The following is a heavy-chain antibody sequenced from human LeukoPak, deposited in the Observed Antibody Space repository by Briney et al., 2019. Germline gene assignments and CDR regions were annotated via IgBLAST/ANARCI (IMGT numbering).Heavy chain of an antibody. Sequence: SKTLSLTCAVYGGSFSGYYWSWIRQPPGKGLEWIGEINHSGSTNYNPSLKSRVTISVDTSKNQFSLKLSSVTAADTAVYYCARGIVGATRIYYFDYWGQGTLVTVSS. CDR3: ARGIVGATRIYYFDY. V-gene: IGHV4-34*01. D-gene: IGHD1-26*01. CDR2: INHSGST. CDR1: GGSFSGYY. J-gene: IGHJ4*02.